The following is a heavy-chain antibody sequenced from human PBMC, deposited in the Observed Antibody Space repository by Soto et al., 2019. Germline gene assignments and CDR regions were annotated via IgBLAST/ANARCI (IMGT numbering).Heavy chain of an antibody. D-gene: IGHD6-13*01. J-gene: IGHJ4*02. V-gene: IGHV4-59*01. Sequence: PSETLSLTCTVSGGSISSYYWSWIRQPPGKGLEWIGYIYYSGSTNYNPSLKSRVTISVDTSKNQFSLKLRSVTAADTAVYYCARDLKGSTCYDYWGQGTLVTVSP. CDR2: IYYSGST. CDR3: ARDLKGSTCYDY. CDR1: GGSISSYY.